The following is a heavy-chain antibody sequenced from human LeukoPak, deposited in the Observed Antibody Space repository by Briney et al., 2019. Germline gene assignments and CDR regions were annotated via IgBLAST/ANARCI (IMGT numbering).Heavy chain of an antibody. D-gene: IGHD3-9*01. CDR2: IRYDGSNK. CDR3: AAPLRYFDWLSREGAFDI. J-gene: IGHJ3*02. CDR1: GFTFSSYG. Sequence: PGGSLRLSCAASGFTFSSYGMHWVRQAPGKGLEWVAFIRYDGSNKYYADSVKGRFTISRDNSKNTLYLQMNSLRAEDTAVYYCAAPLRYFDWLSREGAFDIWGQGTMVTVSS. V-gene: IGHV3-30*02.